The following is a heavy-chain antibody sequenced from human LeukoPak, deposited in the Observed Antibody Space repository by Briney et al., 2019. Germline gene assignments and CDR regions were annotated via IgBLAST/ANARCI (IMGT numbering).Heavy chain of an antibody. CDR1: GYSISSGYF. CDR2: IYQSGST. V-gene: IGHV4-38-2*02. J-gene: IGHJ4*02. Sequence: SETLSLTCTVSGYSISSGYFWAWIRQPPGKGLEWIGSIYQSGSTYYNPSLTSRLTISVDTSKNQFSLKLSSVTAADTAVYYCARAIVVMTAIDGFDFWGQGTLVTVSS. CDR3: ARAIVVMTAIDGFDF. D-gene: IGHD2-21*02.